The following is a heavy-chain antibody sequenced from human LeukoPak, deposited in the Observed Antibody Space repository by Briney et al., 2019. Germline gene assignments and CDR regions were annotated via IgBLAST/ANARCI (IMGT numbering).Heavy chain of an antibody. J-gene: IGHJ5*02. CDR1: GGSISSHY. V-gene: IGHV4-59*11. CDR2: IYYSGST. CDR3: ARVVPAAKNWFDP. D-gene: IGHD2-2*01. Sequence: SETLSLTCTVSGGSISSHYWSWIRQPPEKGLEWIGYIYYSGSTNYNPSLKSRVTISVDTSKNQFSLKLSSVTAADAAVYYCARVVPAAKNWFDPWGQGTLVTVSS.